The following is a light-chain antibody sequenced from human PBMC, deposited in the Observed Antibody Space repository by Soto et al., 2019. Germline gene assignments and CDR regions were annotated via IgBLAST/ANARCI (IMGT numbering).Light chain of an antibody. V-gene: IGLV2-14*01. CDR1: SSDVGGYNY. Sequence: QSVLTQPASVSGSPGQSITISCTGTSSDVGGYNYVSWYQHHPGKAPKLMIYEVTNRPSGVSNRFSGSKSGNTASLTTSGLQAEDEADYYCISYTSGSTPYVFGTGTKVTV. J-gene: IGLJ1*01. CDR3: ISYTSGSTPYV. CDR2: EVT.